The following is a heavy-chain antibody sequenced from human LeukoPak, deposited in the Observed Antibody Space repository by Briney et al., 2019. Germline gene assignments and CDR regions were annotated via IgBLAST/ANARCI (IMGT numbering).Heavy chain of an antibody. J-gene: IGHJ4*02. D-gene: IGHD4-17*01. V-gene: IGHV3-23*01. Sequence: GGSLRLSCAAPGFTFSSYGMSWVRQAPGKGLEWVSAISGSGGSTYYADSVKGRFTISRDNSKNTLYLQMNSLRAEDTAIYYCARGGDYGVKIDYWGQGTLVTVSS. CDR2: ISGSGGST. CDR3: ARGGDYGVKIDY. CDR1: GFTFSSYG.